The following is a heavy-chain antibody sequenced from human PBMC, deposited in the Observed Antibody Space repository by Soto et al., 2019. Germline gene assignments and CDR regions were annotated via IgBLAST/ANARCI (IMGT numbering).Heavy chain of an antibody. CDR1: GGSFSGYY. Sequence: SETLSLTCAVYGGSFSGYYWSWIRQPPGKGLEWIGEINHSGSTNYNPSLKSRVTISVDTSKNQFSLKLSSVTAADTAVYYCARMNRVSWGSGWYLGYYYGMDVCGQGTTVTVSS. CDR2: INHSGST. CDR3: ARMNRVSWGSGWYLGYYYGMDV. D-gene: IGHD6-19*01. J-gene: IGHJ6*02. V-gene: IGHV4-34*01.